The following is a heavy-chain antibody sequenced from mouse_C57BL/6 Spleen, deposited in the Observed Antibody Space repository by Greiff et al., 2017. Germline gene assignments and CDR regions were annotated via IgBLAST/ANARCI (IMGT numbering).Heavy chain of an antibody. CDR3: AREAGYIPYARDY. Sequence: EVPLQESVAELVRPGASVKLSCTASGFNIKNTYMHWVKQRPEPGLEWIGRIDPANGNTKYAPKFQGKATITADTSSNTAYLQLSSLTSEDTAIYYCAREAGYIPYARDYWGQGTSVTVSS. D-gene: IGHD2-2*01. CDR1: GFNIKNTY. J-gene: IGHJ4*01. CDR2: IDPANGNT. V-gene: IGHV14-3*01.